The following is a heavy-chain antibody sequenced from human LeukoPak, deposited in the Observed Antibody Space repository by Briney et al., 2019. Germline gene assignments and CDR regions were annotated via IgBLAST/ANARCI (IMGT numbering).Heavy chain of an antibody. J-gene: IGHJ4*02. D-gene: IGHD3-3*01. V-gene: IGHV1-46*01. CDR2: INPSGGST. Sequence: ASVKVSCKASGYTFTSYYLHWVRQAPGQGLEWMGIINPSGGSTSYAQKFQGRVTVTRDTSTSTVYMELSSLRSEDTAVYYCARDFWSGYYYDYWGQGTLVTVSS. CDR1: GYTFTSYY. CDR3: ARDFWSGYYYDY.